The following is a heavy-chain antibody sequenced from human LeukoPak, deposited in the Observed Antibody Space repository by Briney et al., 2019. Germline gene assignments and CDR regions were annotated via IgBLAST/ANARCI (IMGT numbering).Heavy chain of an antibody. V-gene: IGHV1-2*02. CDR3: ATEPPFYYDGSSYYSPGY. CDR2: INPNSGGA. Sequence: ASVKVSCKASGYTFTGYYMHWVRQAPGQGLGWMGWINPNSGGANYAQKFQGRVTMTRDTSISTAYMELSRLRCDAQVVYYCATEPPFYYDGSSYYSPGYWGQGTLVTVSS. CDR1: GYTFTGYY. D-gene: IGHD3-22*01. J-gene: IGHJ4*02.